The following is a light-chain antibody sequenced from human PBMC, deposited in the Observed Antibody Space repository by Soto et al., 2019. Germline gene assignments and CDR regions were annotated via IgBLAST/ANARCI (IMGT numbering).Light chain of an antibody. V-gene: IGKV2-24*01. CDR3: MQATQFQHT. CDR2: KIS. CDR1: QSLLHSDGNTY. J-gene: IGKJ2*01. Sequence: DIVMTQTPLSSAVTLGQPASISCRSSQSLLHSDGNTYLSWLQQRPDQPPRLLIYKISKRFSGVPDRFSGSGAGTDFTLKISRVEAEDVGVYYCMQATQFQHTFGQGTKLEIK.